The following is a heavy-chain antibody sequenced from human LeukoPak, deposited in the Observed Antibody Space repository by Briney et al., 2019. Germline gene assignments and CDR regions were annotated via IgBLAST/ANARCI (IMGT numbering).Heavy chain of an antibody. Sequence: GGSLRLSCAASGFTFDDYGMSWVRQAPGEGLEWVSGINWNGGSTGYADSVKGRFTISRDNDKNSLYLQMNSLKAEDTALYYCARESSGIAAAGRFDPWGQGTLVTVSS. J-gene: IGHJ5*02. CDR2: INWNGGST. CDR3: ARESSGIAAAGRFDP. V-gene: IGHV3-20*04. CDR1: GFTFDDYG. D-gene: IGHD6-13*01.